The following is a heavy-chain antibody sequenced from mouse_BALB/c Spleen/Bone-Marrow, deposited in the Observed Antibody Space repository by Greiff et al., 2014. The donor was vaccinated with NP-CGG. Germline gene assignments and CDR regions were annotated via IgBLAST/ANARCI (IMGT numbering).Heavy chain of an antibody. D-gene: IGHD1-1*02. CDR2: ILPGSGST. Sequence: QVQLKDSGAELMKPGASVKISCKATGYTFSSYWIEWVKQRPGHGLEWIGGILPGSGSTNYNEKFEGKATFTADTSSNTAYMQLSSLTSEDSAVYYCASFYGRFAYWGQGTLVTVSA. V-gene: IGHV1-9*01. J-gene: IGHJ3*01. CDR3: ASFYGRFAY. CDR1: GYTFSSYW.